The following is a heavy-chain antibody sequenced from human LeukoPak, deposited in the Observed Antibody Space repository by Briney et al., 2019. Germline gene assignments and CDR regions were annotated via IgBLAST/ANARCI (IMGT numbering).Heavy chain of an antibody. Sequence: ASVKVSCKASGYTFTSYGISWVRQAPGQGLEWMGWISAYNGNTNYAQKLQGRVTMTTDTSTSTAYMELRSLSSDDTAVYYCASMLAYCGGDCPSHYYYYYYMDVWGKGTTVTVSS. D-gene: IGHD2-21*01. CDR3: ASMLAYCGGDCPSHYYYYYYMDV. V-gene: IGHV1-18*01. CDR2: ISAYNGNT. J-gene: IGHJ6*03. CDR1: GYTFTSYG.